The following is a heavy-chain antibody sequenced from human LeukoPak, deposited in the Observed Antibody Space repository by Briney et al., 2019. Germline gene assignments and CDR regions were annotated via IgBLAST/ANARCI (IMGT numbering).Heavy chain of an antibody. J-gene: IGHJ6*03. Sequence: PSETLSLTCSVSGGAIISYYWSWIRQPAGKGPEWIGRIYPTGNTDYNPSLKTRVTMSTDLSKKQFSLRLRSVTAADTAVYYRARLKFYDSTGYSPGYYMDVWGKGTAVTVSS. D-gene: IGHD3-22*01. CDR1: GGAIISYY. V-gene: IGHV4-4*07. CDR2: IYPTGNT. CDR3: ARLKFYDSTGYSPGYYMDV.